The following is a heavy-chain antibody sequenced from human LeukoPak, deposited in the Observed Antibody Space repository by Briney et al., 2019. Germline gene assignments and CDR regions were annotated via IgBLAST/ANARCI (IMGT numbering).Heavy chain of an antibody. J-gene: IGHJ3*02. Sequence: PSETLSLTCTVSGGSISSSSYYWGWIRQPPGKGLEWIGSIYYSGSTYYNPSLKSRVTISVDTSKNQFSLRLSSVTAADTAVYYCGRGNPGAFDIWGQGTMVTVSS. V-gene: IGHV4-39*01. D-gene: IGHD4-23*01. CDR2: IYYSGST. CDR3: GRGNPGAFDI. CDR1: GGSISSSSYY.